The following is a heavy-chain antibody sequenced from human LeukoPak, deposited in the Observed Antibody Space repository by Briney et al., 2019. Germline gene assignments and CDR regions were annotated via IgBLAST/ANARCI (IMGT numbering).Heavy chain of an antibody. CDR3: ARGRSGSTLYYFDY. D-gene: IGHD3-10*01. CDR1: DYTFISYG. CDR2: ISTYNGKT. J-gene: IGHJ4*02. V-gene: IGHV1-18*01. Sequence: ASVKVSCKASDYTFISYGISWVRQAPGQGLEWMGWISTYNGKTNYAQKLQGRVTITADKSTSTAYMERRSVRAEDTAVYYCARGRSGSTLYYFDYWGQGTLVTVSS.